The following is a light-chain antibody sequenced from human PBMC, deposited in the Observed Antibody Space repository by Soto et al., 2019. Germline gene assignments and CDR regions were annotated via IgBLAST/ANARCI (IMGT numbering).Light chain of an antibody. Sequence: QAVVTQDPSFSVSPGRTVTLTCGLSSGSVSTSYYPSWYQQTPGQAPRTLIYSTNTRSSGVPDRFSGSILGNKAALTITGAQADDESDYYCVLYMGSGLSVFGGGTKLTVL. CDR2: STN. V-gene: IGLV8-61*01. J-gene: IGLJ3*02. CDR3: VLYMGSGLSV. CDR1: SGSVSTSYY.